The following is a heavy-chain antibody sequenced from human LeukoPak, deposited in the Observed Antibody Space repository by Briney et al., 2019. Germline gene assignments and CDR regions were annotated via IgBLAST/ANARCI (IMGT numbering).Heavy chain of an antibody. CDR1: GGTFSSYA. Sequence: SVKVSCKASGGTFSSYAISWVRQAPGQGLEWMGRIIPILGIANYAQKFQGRVTITADKSTSTAYMELSSLRSEDTAVYYCARGGRRLYRYCSSTSCSNWFDPWGQGTLVTVSS. D-gene: IGHD2-2*01. J-gene: IGHJ5*02. CDR2: IIPILGIA. CDR3: ARGGRRLYRYCSSTSCSNWFDP. V-gene: IGHV1-69*04.